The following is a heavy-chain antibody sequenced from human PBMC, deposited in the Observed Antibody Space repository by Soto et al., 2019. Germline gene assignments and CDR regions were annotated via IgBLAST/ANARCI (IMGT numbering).Heavy chain of an antibody. J-gene: IGHJ6*02. D-gene: IGHD1-1*01. CDR2: IKGDGSEK. V-gene: IGHV3-7*01. CDR1: GFTFSGFW. Sequence: GTLRLTCLASGFTFSGFWMSWVRQAPGKGLEWVANIKGDGSEKRYVDSVKGRLTISRDNAKNSVYLQMNSLRVEDTALYYCGRDEVRNGVGVWGQGTTVTVYS. CDR3: GRDEVRNGVGV.